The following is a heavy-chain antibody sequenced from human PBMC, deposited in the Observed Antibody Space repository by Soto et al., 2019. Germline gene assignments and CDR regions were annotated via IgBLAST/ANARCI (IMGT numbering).Heavy chain of an antibody. V-gene: IGHV1-69*13. CDR2: IIPIFGTA. Sequence: SVKVSCKASGGTFSSYAISWVRQAPGQGLEWMGGIIPIFGTANYAQKFQGRVTITADESTSTAYMELSSLRSEDTAVYYCARDTAAGTLWFDPWGQGTLVTVSS. CDR1: GGTFSSYA. CDR3: ARDTAAGTLWFDP. J-gene: IGHJ5*02. D-gene: IGHD6-13*01.